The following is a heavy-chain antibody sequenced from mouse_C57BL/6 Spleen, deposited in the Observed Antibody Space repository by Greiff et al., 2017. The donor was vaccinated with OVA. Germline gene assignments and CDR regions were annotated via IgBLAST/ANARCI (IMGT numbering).Heavy chain of an antibody. CDR1: GFTFSSYG. CDR3: ARQIYGNYGAMDY. V-gene: IGHV5-6*01. J-gene: IGHJ4*01. D-gene: IGHD2-1*01. CDR2: ISSGGSYT. Sequence: EVQVVESGGDLVKPGGSLKLSCAASGFTFSSYGMSWVRQTPDKRLEWVATISSGGSYTYYPDSVKGRFTISRDNAKNTLYLQMSSLKSEDTAMYYCARQIYGNYGAMDYWGQGTSVTVSS.